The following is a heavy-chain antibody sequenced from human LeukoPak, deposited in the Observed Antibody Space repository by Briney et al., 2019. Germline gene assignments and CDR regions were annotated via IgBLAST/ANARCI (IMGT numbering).Heavy chain of an antibody. Sequence: GRSLRLSCAASGFTFSSYGMHWVRQAPGKGLEGVAVISYDGSNKYYADSVKGGFTISRDNSKNTLSLQMNSLRAEDTAVYYCAKDTRGTTPRYGMDVWGKGTTVTVSS. CDR2: ISYDGSNK. D-gene: IGHD1-1*01. CDR1: GFTFSSYG. CDR3: AKDTRGTTPRYGMDV. V-gene: IGHV3-30*18. J-gene: IGHJ6*04.